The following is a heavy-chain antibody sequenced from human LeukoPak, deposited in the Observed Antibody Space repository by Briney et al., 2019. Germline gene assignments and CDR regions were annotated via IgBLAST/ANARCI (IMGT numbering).Heavy chain of an antibody. D-gene: IGHD2-15*01. CDR3: ARVGDSSSGASDY. CDR2: IYYSGST. V-gene: IGHV4-39*07. J-gene: IGHJ4*02. CDR1: GGSISSSSYY. Sequence: SETLSLTCTVSGGSISSSSYYWGWIRQPPGKGLEWIGSIYYSGSTYYNPSLKSRVTISVDTSKNQFSLKLSSVTAADTAVYYCARVGDSSSGASDYWGQGTLVTVSS.